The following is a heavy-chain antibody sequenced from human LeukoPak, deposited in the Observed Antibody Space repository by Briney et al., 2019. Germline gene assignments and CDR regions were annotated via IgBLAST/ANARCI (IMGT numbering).Heavy chain of an antibody. D-gene: IGHD6-13*01. J-gene: IGHJ4*02. V-gene: IGHV3-30*02. Sequence: GGSLRLSCAASGFTFSSYGMHWVRQAPGKGLEWVAFIRYDGSNKYYADSVKGRFTISRDNSKNTLYLQMNSLRAEDTAVYYCANEPGVSSAYWGQGTLVTVSS. CDR3: ANEPGVSSAY. CDR1: GFTFSSYG. CDR2: IRYDGSNK.